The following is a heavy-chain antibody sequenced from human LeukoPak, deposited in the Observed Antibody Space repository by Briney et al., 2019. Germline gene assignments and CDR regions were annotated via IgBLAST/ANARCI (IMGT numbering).Heavy chain of an antibody. D-gene: IGHD6-19*01. CDR1: GFTFSSYA. Sequence: GGSLRLSCAASGFTFSSYAMSWVRQAPGKGLEWVSAISGSGGSTYYADSVKGRFTISRDNSKNTLYLQINSLRAEDTAVYYCAASGWYAPFDYWGQGTLVTVSS. V-gene: IGHV3-23*01. CDR2: ISGSGGST. J-gene: IGHJ4*02. CDR3: AASGWYAPFDY.